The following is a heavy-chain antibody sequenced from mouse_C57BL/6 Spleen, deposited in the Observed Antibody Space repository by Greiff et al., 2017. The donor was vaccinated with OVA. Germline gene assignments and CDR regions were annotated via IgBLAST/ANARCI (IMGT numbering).Heavy chain of an antibody. CDR1: GYTFTSYW. J-gene: IGHJ4*01. CDR3: ARWVPRAMDY. CDR2: IHPNSGST. Sequence: QVQLKQPGAELVKPGASVKLSCKASGYTFTSYWMHWVKQRPGQGLEWIGMIHPNSGSTNYNEKFKSKATLTVDKSSSTAYMQLSSLTSEDSAVYYCARWVPRAMDYWGQGTSVTVSS. V-gene: IGHV1-64*01.